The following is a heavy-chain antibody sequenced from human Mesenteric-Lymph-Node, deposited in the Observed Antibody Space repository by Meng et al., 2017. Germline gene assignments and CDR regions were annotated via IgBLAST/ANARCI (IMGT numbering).Heavy chain of an antibody. V-gene: IGHV4-61*01. CDR1: GGSVSSGSYY. D-gene: IGHD1-26*01. CDR3: ARAAGAAEYFQH. Sequence: QVQLQESGPGLVRPSETLSLTCTVSGGSVSSGSYYWSWIRQPPGKGLEWIGEINHSGSTNYNPSLKSRVTISVDTSKNQFSLKLSSVTAADTAVYYCARAAGAAEYFQHWGQGTLVTVSS. J-gene: IGHJ1*01. CDR2: INHSGST.